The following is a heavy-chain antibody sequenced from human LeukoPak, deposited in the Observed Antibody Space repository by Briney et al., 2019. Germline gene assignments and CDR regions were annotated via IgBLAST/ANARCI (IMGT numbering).Heavy chain of an antibody. Sequence: ASVKVSCKASGYTFAVFYMHWVRQAPGQGLEWMGWMNPNSGNTGYAQKFQGRVTITRNTSISTAYMELSSLRSEDTAVYYCARKLLVVPAAIVFDPWGQGTLVTISS. CDR1: GYTFAVFY. J-gene: IGHJ5*02. CDR2: MNPNSGNT. V-gene: IGHV1-8*03. D-gene: IGHD2-2*01. CDR3: ARKLLVVPAAIVFDP.